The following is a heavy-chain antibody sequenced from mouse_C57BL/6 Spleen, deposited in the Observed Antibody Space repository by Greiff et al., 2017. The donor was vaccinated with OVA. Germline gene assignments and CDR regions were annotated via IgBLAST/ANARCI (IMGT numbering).Heavy chain of an antibody. D-gene: IGHD1-1*01. CDR2: IYPGSGNT. CDR1: GYSFTSYY. Sequence: VKLMESGPELVKPGASVKISCKASGYSFTSYYIHWVKQRPGQGLEWIGWIYPGSGNTKYNEKFKGKATLTADTSSSTAYMQLSSLTSEDSAVYYCARDYYGSSSPYFDVWGTGTTVTVSS. CDR3: ARDYYGSSSPYFDV. V-gene: IGHV1-66*01. J-gene: IGHJ1*03.